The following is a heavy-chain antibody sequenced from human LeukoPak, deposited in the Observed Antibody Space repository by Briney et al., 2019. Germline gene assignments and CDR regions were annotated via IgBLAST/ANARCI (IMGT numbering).Heavy chain of an antibody. D-gene: IGHD1-26*01. J-gene: IGHJ5*02. V-gene: IGHV4-39*07. CDR3: ARDGSGSYSWTSGANWFDP. CDR1: GGSISSGDYY. Sequence: SQTLSLTCTVSGGSISSGDYYWGWIRQPPGKGLEWIGSIYYSGSTYYNPSLKSRVTISVDTSKNQFSLKLSSVTAADTAVYYCARDGSGSYSWTSGANWFDPWGQGTLVTVSS. CDR2: IYYSGST.